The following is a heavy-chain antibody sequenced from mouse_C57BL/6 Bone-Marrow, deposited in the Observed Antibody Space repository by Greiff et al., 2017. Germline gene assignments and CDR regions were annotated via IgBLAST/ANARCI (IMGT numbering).Heavy chain of an antibody. CDR3: ARWGYAMDY. J-gene: IGHJ4*01. CDR1: GYAFSSYW. Sequence: VKLVESGAELVKPGASVKISCKASGYAFSSYWIEWVKQRPGHGLEWIGEILPGSGSTNYNEKFKGKATFTADTSSNTAYMQLSSLTTEDSAIYYCARWGYAMDYWGQGTSVTVSS. CDR2: ILPGSGST. V-gene: IGHV1-9*01.